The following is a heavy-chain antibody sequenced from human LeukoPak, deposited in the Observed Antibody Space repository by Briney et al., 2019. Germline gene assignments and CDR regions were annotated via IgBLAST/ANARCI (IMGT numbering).Heavy chain of an antibody. Sequence: PSQTLSLTCTVSGGSISSGGYYWSWIRQHPGKGLVWFGYIYYSDSTYYNPSLKSRVTISVDTSKNQFSLKLSSVTAADSAVYYCARGEYRYCSSTSCRAGWFDPWGQGTLVTVSS. V-gene: IGHV4-31*03. J-gene: IGHJ5*02. CDR1: GGSISSGGYY. CDR3: ARGEYRYCSSTSCRAGWFDP. D-gene: IGHD2-2*01. CDR2: IYYSDST.